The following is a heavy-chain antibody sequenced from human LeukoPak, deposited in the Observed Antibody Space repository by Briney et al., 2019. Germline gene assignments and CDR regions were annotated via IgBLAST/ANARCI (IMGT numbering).Heavy chain of an antibody. J-gene: IGHJ6*02. V-gene: IGHV3-21*01. CDR1: GFTFSSYS. CDR2: ISSSSSYI. D-gene: IGHD2-15*01. Sequence: PGGSLRLSCAASGFTFSSYSMNRVRQAPGKGLEWVSSISSSSSYIYYADSVKGRFTISRDNAKNSLYLQMNSLRAEDTAVYYCARDQRYCSGGSCANYGMDVWGQGTTVTVSS. CDR3: ARDQRYCSGGSCANYGMDV.